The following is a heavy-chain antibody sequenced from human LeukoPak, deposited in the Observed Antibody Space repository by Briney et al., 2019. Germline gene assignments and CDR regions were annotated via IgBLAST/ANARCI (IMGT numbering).Heavy chain of an antibody. CDR2: INHSGST. J-gene: IGHJ4*02. CDR1: GGSFSGYY. Sequence: SETLSLTCAVYGGSFSGYYWSWIRQPPGKGLEWIGEINHSGSTNYNPSLKSRVTISVDTSKNQFSLKLSSVTAADTGVYYCARASDYWGQGTLVTVSS. V-gene: IGHV4-34*01. CDR3: ARASDY.